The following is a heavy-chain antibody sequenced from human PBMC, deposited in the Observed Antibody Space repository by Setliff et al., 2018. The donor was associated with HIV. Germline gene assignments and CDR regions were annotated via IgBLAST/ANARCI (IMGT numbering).Heavy chain of an antibody. J-gene: IGHJ6*03. CDR2: ISSSSSYV. V-gene: IGHV3-21*01. D-gene: IGHD1-26*01. CDR1: GFTFSSYS. Sequence: GGSLRLSCAASGFTFSSYSMNWVRQAPGKGLEWVSSISSSSSYVYYADSVKGRFTISRDNAKNSLYLQMNSLRAEDTAVYYCARVGAATASYYYYYMDVWGKGTTVTVSS. CDR3: ARVGAATASYYYYYMDV.